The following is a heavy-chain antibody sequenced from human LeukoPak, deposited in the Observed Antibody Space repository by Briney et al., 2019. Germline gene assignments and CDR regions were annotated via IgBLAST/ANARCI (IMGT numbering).Heavy chain of an antibody. CDR3: AKLSTSPYYFDY. CDR2: ISASGTGT. J-gene: IGHJ4*02. CDR1: GFTFSSYG. Sequence: GGSLRLSCAASGFTFSSYGMSWVRQTPGKGLEWVSAISASGTGTYCADSVKGRFTISRDNSKNTLYLQMNSLRAEDTAVYYCAKLSTSPYYFDYWGQGTLVTVSS. D-gene: IGHD2-2*01. V-gene: IGHV3-23*01.